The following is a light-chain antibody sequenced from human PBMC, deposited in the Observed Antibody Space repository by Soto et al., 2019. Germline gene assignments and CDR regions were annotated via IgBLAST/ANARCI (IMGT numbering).Light chain of an antibody. CDR2: LGS. CDR3: MQALQTPFT. CDR1: QSLLHSNGYNY. J-gene: IGKJ3*01. V-gene: IGKV2-28*01. Sequence: DIVMTQSPLSLPVTPGEPASISCRSSQSLLHSNGYNYLDWYLQKPGQSPQLLIYLGSNRASGVPDRFSGSESCTDFTLKISRVEAEDVGVYYCMQALQTPFTFGPGTKVDIK.